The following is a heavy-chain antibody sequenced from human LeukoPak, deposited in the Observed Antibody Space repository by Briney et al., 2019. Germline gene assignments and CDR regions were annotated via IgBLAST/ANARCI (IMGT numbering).Heavy chain of an antibody. CDR3: AKDNKVAGLEYYYYYYGMDV. V-gene: IGHV3-74*01. Sequence: PGGSLRLSCAASGFTFSNYWVHWVRQGPGEGLVWVSRINSDGSSRNYADSVKGRFTISRDNSKNTLYLQMNSLRAEDTAVYYCAKDNKVAGLEYYYYYYGMDVWGQGTTVTVSS. CDR1: GFTFSNYW. CDR2: INSDGSSR. J-gene: IGHJ6*02. D-gene: IGHD6-19*01.